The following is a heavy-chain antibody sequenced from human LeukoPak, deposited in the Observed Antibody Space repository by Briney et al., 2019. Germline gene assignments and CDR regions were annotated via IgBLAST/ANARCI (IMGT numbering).Heavy chain of an antibody. D-gene: IGHD2-8*01. CDR2: IKQDGSEK. Sequence: GGSLRLSCAASGFTFSSYWMSWVRQAPGKGLEWVANIKQDGSEKYYVDSVKGRFTISRDNAKNSLYLRMNSLRAEDTAVYYCARDLGYCTNGACHTRFDYWGQGTLVTVSS. CDR1: GFTFSSYW. V-gene: IGHV3-7*03. CDR3: ARDLGYCTNGACHTRFDY. J-gene: IGHJ4*02.